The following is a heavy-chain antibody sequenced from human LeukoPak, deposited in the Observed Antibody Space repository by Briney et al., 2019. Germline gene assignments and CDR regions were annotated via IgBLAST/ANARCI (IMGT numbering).Heavy chain of an antibody. J-gene: IGHJ4*02. D-gene: IGHD3-22*01. CDR1: GITFSSYA. CDR2: ISGSGGST. Sequence: QSGGSLRLSCVASGITFSSYAMSWVRQAPGKGLEWVSAISGSGGSTYYADSVKGRFTISRDNSKNTLYLQMNSLRAEDTAVYYCAKDQDLYYYDSSGVIDYWGQGTLVTVSS. V-gene: IGHV3-23*01. CDR3: AKDQDLYYYDSSGVIDY.